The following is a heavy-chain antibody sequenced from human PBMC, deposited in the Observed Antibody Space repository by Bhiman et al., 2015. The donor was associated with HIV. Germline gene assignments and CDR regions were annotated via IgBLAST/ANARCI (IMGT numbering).Heavy chain of an antibody. J-gene: IGHJ4*02. CDR1: RFAVSNYY. Sequence: EVQLVESGGGLVQPGGSLRLSCAASRFAVSNYYMSWVRQAPGEGLEWVSITYGGGNTYYADSVKGRFTISRDNSKNTLYLQINSLRAEDTAVYYCARGARAWLLDYWGQGTLVTVSS. V-gene: IGHV3-66*01. CDR2: TYGGGNT. D-gene: IGHD3-22*01. CDR3: ARGARAWLLDY.